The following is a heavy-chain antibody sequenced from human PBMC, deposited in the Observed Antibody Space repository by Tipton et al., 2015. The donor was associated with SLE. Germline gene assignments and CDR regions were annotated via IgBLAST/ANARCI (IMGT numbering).Heavy chain of an antibody. J-gene: IGHJ6*03. V-gene: IGHV4-34*12. CDR2: VFRGGST. CDR1: GDSLSGQY. D-gene: IGHD2-8*01. CDR3: ARVLGSRYCSKGVCSSPFYYYYYMDV. Sequence: TLSLTCSVYGDSLSGQYWSWIRQPPGKGLEWIGEVFRGGSTNYSPSLESRVTISVDTSKNQFSLKLRFVTAADTALYYCARVLGSRYCSKGVCSSPFYYYYYMDVWGKGTSVTVSS.